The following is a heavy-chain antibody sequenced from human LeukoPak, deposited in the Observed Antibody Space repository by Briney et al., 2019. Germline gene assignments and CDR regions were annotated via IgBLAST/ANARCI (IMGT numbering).Heavy chain of an antibody. CDR1: GFTFSSYS. CDR3: ARARATSGSYYLYFDY. D-gene: IGHD1-26*01. Sequence: GGSLRLSYAASGFTFSSYSMNWVRQAPGKGLEWVSCISNIDSYIYYADSVKGRFTISRDNARNSLYLQMNSLRAEDTAVYYCARARATSGSYYLYFDYWGQGTLVTVSS. CDR2: ISNIDSYI. J-gene: IGHJ4*02. V-gene: IGHV3-21*01.